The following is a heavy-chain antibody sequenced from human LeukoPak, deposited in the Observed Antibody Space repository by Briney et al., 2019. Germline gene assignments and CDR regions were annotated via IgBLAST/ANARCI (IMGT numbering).Heavy chain of an antibody. J-gene: IGHJ6*02. CDR1: GGSFSGYY. Sequence: PSETLSLTCAVYGGSFSGYYWSWIRQPPGKGLEWIGEINHSGSTNYNPSLKSRVTISVDTSKNQFSLKLSSVTAADTAVYYCARGQSVVVPAAEPNYYYYYGMDVWGQGTTVTVSS. CDR3: ARGQSVVVPAAEPNYYYYYGMDV. V-gene: IGHV4-34*01. D-gene: IGHD2-2*01. CDR2: INHSGST.